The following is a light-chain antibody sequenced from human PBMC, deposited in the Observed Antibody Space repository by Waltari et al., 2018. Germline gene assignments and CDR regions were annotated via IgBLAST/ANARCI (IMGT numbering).Light chain of an antibody. CDR1: SRDVGNYHF. V-gene: IGLV2-23*01. Sequence: QSALTQPASVSGSPGPSITISCTGPSRDVGNYHFVSWYQQHPGKAPKLMIYEGSKRPSGVSNRFSGSKSGNTASLTISGLQAEDEADYYCCSYAGSTTFYVFGTETKVTVV. CDR2: EGS. J-gene: IGLJ1*01. CDR3: CSYAGSTTFYV.